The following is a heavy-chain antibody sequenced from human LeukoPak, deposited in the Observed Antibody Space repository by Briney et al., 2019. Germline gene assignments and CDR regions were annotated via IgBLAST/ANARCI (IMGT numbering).Heavy chain of an antibody. Sequence: GGSLRLSCAASGFTFSSYWMSWVRQAPGKGLEWVAHIKEVGSEKYYVDSVKGRFTISRDNAKNSLYLQMNSLRAEDTAVYYCARDKPAGIPVASYHDYWGQGTLVTVSS. CDR3: ARDKPAGIPVASYHDY. J-gene: IGHJ4*02. D-gene: IGHD6-19*01. V-gene: IGHV3-7*01. CDR1: GFTFSSYW. CDR2: IKEVGSEK.